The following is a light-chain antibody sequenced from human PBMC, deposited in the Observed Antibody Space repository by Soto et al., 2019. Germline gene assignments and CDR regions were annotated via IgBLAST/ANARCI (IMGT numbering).Light chain of an antibody. Sequence: EIVLTQSPATLSLSPGESATLSCGVSQSVYSSYLAWYQQKPGLAPRLLIYDASSRATGIPDRFSGSGSGTDFTLTISRLEPEDFAVYYCQQYGSSPWTFGQGTKVEIK. CDR3: QQYGSSPWT. CDR1: QSVYSSY. V-gene: IGKV3D-20*01. J-gene: IGKJ1*01. CDR2: DAS.